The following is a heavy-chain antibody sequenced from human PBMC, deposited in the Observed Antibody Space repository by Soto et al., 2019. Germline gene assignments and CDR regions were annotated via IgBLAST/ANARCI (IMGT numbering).Heavy chain of an antibody. Sequence: SEARSLTCTFSVCSIVSYHWSGVRQPPGKGLEWIASVYYTGTTNYNPSLGSRGTISIDAPGNRFSMEITSVTAADTAIYYCARDTVLTGMFDFWGQGTLVTVSS. CDR2: VYYTGTT. CDR1: VCSIVSYH. D-gene: IGHD4-17*01. V-gene: IGHV4-59*01. J-gene: IGHJ4*02. CDR3: ARDTVLTGMFDF.